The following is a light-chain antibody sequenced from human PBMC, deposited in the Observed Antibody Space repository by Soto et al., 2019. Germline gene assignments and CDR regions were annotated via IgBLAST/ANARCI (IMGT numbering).Light chain of an antibody. CDR1: QSISSY. V-gene: IGKV1-39*01. Sequence: DIQMTQAPSSLSASVGDRVSITCRASQSISSYLNWYQQKPGKAPKLLIYAASSLQGGVPSRFSGSGSGTDFTLTISGLQPEDVATYYCQQSYSTPQTFGQGTKVDIK. CDR2: AAS. J-gene: IGKJ1*01. CDR3: QQSYSTPQT.